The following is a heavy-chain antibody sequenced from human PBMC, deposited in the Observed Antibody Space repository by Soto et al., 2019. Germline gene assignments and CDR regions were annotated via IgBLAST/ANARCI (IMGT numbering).Heavy chain of an antibody. CDR3: ARLYSSAWYRDPYYYYYGMDV. J-gene: IGHJ6*02. CDR2: IYYSGST. Sequence: SETLSLTCTVSGGSISSYYWSWIRQPPGKGLEWIGYIYYSGSTNYNPSLKSRVTISVDTSKNQFSLKLSSVTAADTAVYYCARLYSSAWYRDPYYYYYGMDVWGQGTTVTAP. CDR1: GGSISSYY. V-gene: IGHV4-59*01. D-gene: IGHD6-19*01.